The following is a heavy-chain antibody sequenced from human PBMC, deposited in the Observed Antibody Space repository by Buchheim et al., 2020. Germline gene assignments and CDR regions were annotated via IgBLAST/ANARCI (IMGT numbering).Heavy chain of an antibody. CDR2: IYPGDSDT. V-gene: IGHV5-51*03. CDR1: GYSFTSYW. Sequence: EVQLVQPGAEVKKPGESLKISCKGSGYSFTSYWIGWVRQMPGKGLEWMGIIYPGDSDTRYSPSFQGQVTISADKSISTAYLQWSSLKASDTAMYYCARPGFAAGPNDQKYYYYGMDVWGQGTT. D-gene: IGHD6-13*01. J-gene: IGHJ6*02. CDR3: ARPGFAAGPNDQKYYYYGMDV.